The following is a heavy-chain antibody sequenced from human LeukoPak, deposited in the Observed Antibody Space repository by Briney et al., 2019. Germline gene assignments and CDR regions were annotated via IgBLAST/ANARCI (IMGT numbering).Heavy chain of an antibody. J-gene: IGHJ6*03. CDR1: GYTFTGSY. Sequence: GASVKVSCKASGYTFTGSYMHWVRQAPGQGLEWMGWINPNSGGTNYAQKFQGRVTMTRDTSISTAYMELSRLRSDDTAVYYCARDLIASSSWHYYYYYYMDVWGKGTTVTVSS. CDR3: ARDLIASSSWHYYYYYYMDV. CDR2: INPNSGGT. V-gene: IGHV1-2*02. D-gene: IGHD6-13*01.